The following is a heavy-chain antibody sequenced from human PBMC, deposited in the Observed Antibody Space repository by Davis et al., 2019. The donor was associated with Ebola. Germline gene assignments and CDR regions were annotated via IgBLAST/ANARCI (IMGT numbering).Heavy chain of an antibody. Sequence: PSETLSLTCTVSGYSISSAYYWGWIRQPPGKGLEWIGSIYHSGSTYYNPSLKSRVTISVDTSRNEFSLRLTSVTAADTAIYYCATNSTSSGFDLWGQGTQVTVSS. J-gene: IGHJ4*02. CDR1: GYSISSAYY. D-gene: IGHD2/OR15-2a*01. CDR2: IYHSGST. CDR3: ATNSTSSGFDL. V-gene: IGHV4-38-2*02.